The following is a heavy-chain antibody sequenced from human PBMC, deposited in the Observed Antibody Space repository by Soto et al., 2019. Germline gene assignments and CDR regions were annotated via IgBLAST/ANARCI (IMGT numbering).Heavy chain of an antibody. CDR3: ARDPTAENWFDP. J-gene: IGHJ5*02. CDR1: CGSISSGGYY. V-gene: IGHV4-31*03. Sequence: QVQLQESVPGLVKPSQTLSLTCTVSCGSISSGGYYWSWIRQHPGKGLEWIGYIYYSGSTYYNPFLKSRVTISVDTSKNQFSLKLSSVTAADTAVYYCARDPTAENWFDPWGQGTLVTVSS. CDR2: IYYSGST.